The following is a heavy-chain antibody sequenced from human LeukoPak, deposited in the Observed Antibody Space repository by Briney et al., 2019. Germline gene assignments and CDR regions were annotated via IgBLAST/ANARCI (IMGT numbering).Heavy chain of an antibody. CDR2: INHSGST. J-gene: IGHJ3*02. Sequence: SETLSLTCAVYGGSFSGYYWSWIRQPPGKGLEWIGEINHSGSTNYNPSLKSRVTISVDTSKNQFSLKLSSVTAADTAVYYCAREASSDAFDIWGQGTMVTVSS. V-gene: IGHV4-34*01. CDR3: AREASSDAFDI. CDR1: GGSFSGYY.